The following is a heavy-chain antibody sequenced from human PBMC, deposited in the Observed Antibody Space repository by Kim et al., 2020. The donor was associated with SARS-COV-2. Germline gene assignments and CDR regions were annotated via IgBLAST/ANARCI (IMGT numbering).Heavy chain of an antibody. CDR2: INPGNGDT. CDR3: ARTSVAGTSPYDY. V-gene: IGHV1-3*01. J-gene: IGHJ4*02. Sequence: ASVKVSCKTSGYTFANYAVHWVRQAPGQGLEWMGWINPGNGDTRFSQRLQGRVTITSDTSASTTYMELTSLRSEDSAVFYCARTSVAGTSPYDYWGQGSL. D-gene: IGHD6-19*01. CDR1: GYTFANYA.